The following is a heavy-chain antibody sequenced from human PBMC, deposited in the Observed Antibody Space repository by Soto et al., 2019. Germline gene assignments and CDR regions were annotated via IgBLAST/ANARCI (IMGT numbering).Heavy chain of an antibody. J-gene: IGHJ6*02. CDR1: GGSFNGYY. V-gene: IGHV4-34*01. CDR2: INHSGST. D-gene: IGHD2-2*01. CDR3: ARERNIVVVPAASLGYYYYGMDV. Sequence: SETLSLTCAVHGGSFNGYYCSWIRQPPGKGLEWIGEINHSGSTNYNPSLKSRVTISVDTSKNQFSLKLSSVTAADTAVYYCARERNIVVVPAASLGYYYYGMDVWGQGTTVTVS.